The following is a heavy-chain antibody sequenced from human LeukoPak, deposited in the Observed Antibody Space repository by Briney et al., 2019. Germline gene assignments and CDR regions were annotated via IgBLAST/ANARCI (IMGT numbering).Heavy chain of an antibody. D-gene: IGHD3-22*01. Sequence: PGRSLRLSCAASGFTFSSYGMHWVPQAPGKGLEWVAVISYDGSNKYYADSVKGRFTISRDNSKNTLYLQMNSLRAKDTAVYYCARWGSSGLSHDYWGQGTLVTVSS. V-gene: IGHV3-30*03. CDR1: GFTFSSYG. CDR2: ISYDGSNK. CDR3: ARWGSSGLSHDY. J-gene: IGHJ4*02.